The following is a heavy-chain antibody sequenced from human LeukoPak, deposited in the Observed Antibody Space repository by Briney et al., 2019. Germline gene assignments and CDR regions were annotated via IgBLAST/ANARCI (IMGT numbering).Heavy chain of an antibody. CDR1: GFTFSSYS. J-gene: IGHJ4*02. Sequence: PGGSLRLSCEASGFTFSSYSMNWVRQAPGKGLEWISYISRSSSTVHYADSVKGRFTISRDNAKNSLHLHLNSLRAEDTAMYYCARQNDFWRGYYDYWGQGILVSVSS. D-gene: IGHD3-3*01. CDR2: ISRSSSTV. CDR3: ARQNDFWRGYYDY. V-gene: IGHV3-48*01.